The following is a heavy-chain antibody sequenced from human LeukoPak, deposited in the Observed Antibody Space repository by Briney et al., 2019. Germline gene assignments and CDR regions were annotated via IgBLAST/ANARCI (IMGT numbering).Heavy chain of an antibody. CDR1: GFTFSSYA. D-gene: IGHD3-22*01. CDR3: ARADSSGGFDY. CDR2: IGTAGDT. J-gene: IGHJ4*02. V-gene: IGHV3-13*01. Sequence: GGSLRLSCAASGFTFSSYAMSWVRQAPGKGLEWVSAIGTAGDTYYPGSVKGRFTISRENAKNSLYLQMNSLRAGDTAVYYCARADSSGGFDYWGQGTLVTVSS.